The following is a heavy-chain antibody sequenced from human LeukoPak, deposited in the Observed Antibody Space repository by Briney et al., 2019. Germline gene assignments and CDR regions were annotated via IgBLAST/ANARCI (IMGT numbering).Heavy chain of an antibody. CDR3: ARVRGSIYYYYYYMDV. CDR1: GGSISSYY. V-gene: IGHV4-59*01. D-gene: IGHD3-16*01. CDR2: IYYSGST. Sequence: SETLSLTCTVSGGSISSYYWSWIRQPPGKGLEWIGYIYYSGSTNHNPSLKSRVTISVDTSKNQFSLKLSSVTAADTAVYYCARVRGSIYYYYYYMDVWGKGTTVTVSS. J-gene: IGHJ6*03.